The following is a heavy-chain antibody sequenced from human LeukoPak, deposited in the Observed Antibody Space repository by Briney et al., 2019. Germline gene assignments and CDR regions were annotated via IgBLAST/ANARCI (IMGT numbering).Heavy chain of an antibody. CDR1: GYSISSGYY. J-gene: IGHJ4*02. V-gene: IGHV4-38-2*02. CDR3: ARGEGWEPNFDY. D-gene: IGHD1-26*01. CDR2: IYHSGST. Sequence: SETLSLTCTVSGYSISSGYYWGWIRQPPGKGLEWIGSIYHSGSTYYNPSLKSRVTISVDTSKNQFSLKLSSVTAADTAVCYCARGEGWEPNFDYWGQGTLVTVSS.